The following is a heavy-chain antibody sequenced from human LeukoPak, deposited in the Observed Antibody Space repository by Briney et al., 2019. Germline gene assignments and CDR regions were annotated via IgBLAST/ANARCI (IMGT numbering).Heavy chain of an antibody. V-gene: IGHV4-30-4*01. J-gene: IGHJ3*02. CDR1: GGSISSGDYY. Sequence: PSETLSLTCTVSGGSISSGDYYWSWIRQPPGKGLEWIGYIYCSGSTYYNSSLKSRVTISVDTSKNQFSLKLGSVTAADTAVYYCARAGYDILTGYPDAFDIWGQGTMVTVSS. CDR3: ARAGYDILTGYPDAFDI. CDR2: IYCSGST. D-gene: IGHD3-9*01.